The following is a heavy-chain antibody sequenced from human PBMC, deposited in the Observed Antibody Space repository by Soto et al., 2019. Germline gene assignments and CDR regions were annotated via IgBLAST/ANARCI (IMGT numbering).Heavy chain of an antibody. CDR3: ARGSSGYDQYMGAFDI. CDR2: ISAYNGNT. Sequence: ASVKVSCKASGYTFTSYGISWVRQAPGQGLEWMGWISAYNGNTNYAQKLQGRVTMTTDTSTSTAYMELSSLRSDDTAVYYCARGSSGYDQYMGAFDIWGQGTMVTVSS. V-gene: IGHV1-18*01. CDR1: GYTFTSYG. D-gene: IGHD5-12*01. J-gene: IGHJ3*02.